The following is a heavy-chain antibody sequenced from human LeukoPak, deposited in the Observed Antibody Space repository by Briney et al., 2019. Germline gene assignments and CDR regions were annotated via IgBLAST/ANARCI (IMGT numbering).Heavy chain of an antibody. V-gene: IGHV3-53*01. CDR1: GFTVSSNY. J-gene: IGHJ4*02. CDR3: ARESVAAAGIFFDY. D-gene: IGHD6-13*01. Sequence: GGSLRLSCAASGFTVSSNYMSWVRQAPGKGLEWVSVIYSGGSTYYADSVKGRFTISRDNSKNTMYLQMNSLRAEDTAVYYCARESVAAAGIFFDYWGQGTLVTVSS. CDR2: IYSGGST.